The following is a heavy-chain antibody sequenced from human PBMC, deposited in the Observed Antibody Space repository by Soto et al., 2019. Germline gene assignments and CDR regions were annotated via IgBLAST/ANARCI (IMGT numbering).Heavy chain of an antibody. CDR1: GGSVSSESHY. Sequence: SETLSLTCTVSGGSVSSESHYWSWIRQTPGKGLEWIGYIYYTGSTNYNPSLKGRVPMSVDTSRDQVSLRLSSVTAADTAVYYCAGGYSNNYWGQGTLVTVSS. CDR3: AGGYSNNY. D-gene: IGHD6-13*01. CDR2: IYYTGST. J-gene: IGHJ4*02. V-gene: IGHV4-61*01.